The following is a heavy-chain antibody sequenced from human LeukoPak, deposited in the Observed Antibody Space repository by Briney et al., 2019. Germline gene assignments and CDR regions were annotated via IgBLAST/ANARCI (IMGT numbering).Heavy chain of an antibody. CDR3: AKNRIPTAITPDS. CDR1: GITFSNYG. D-gene: IGHD2-2*02. V-gene: IGHV3-30*18. J-gene: IGHJ5*01. Sequence: GGSLRLSCRASGITFSNYGMHWARQAPGKGLEWLAVIAYDGKKEYYTDSVKGRFTISRDNSKNTLYLQMNSLRLEDTAVYYCAKNRIPTAITPDSWGQGTLVTVSS. CDR2: IAYDGKKE.